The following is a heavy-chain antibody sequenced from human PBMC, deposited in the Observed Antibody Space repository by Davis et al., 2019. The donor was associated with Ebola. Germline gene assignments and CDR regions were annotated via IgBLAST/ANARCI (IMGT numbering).Heavy chain of an antibody. CDR3: ARDPPVSMGSDAFDV. J-gene: IGHJ3*01. CDR1: GFTFSDYY. V-gene: IGHV3-11*06. D-gene: IGHD2-8*01. CDR2: ISSSSSYT. Sequence: GGSLRLSCAASGFTFSDYYMSWIRQAPGKGLEWVSYISSSSSYTNYADSVKGRFTISRDNAKNSLYLQMNSLRDEDTAVYYCARDPPVSMGSDAFDVWGRGTMVTVSS.